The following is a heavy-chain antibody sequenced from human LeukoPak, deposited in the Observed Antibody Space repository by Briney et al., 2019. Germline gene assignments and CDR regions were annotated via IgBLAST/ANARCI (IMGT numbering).Heavy chain of an antibody. CDR2: ISSASSYT. CDR3: ARGRYCSGGRCYSDFDY. D-gene: IGHD2-15*01. Sequence: GGSLSLSRAASGFTFSDYYMSWIRQAPGKGLEWVSYISSASSYTNYADSVKGRFTISRDNAKNSLYLQMNSLRGEDTAVYYCARGRYCSGGRCYSDFDYWGQGTLVTVFS. CDR1: GFTFSDYY. V-gene: IGHV3-11*06. J-gene: IGHJ4*02.